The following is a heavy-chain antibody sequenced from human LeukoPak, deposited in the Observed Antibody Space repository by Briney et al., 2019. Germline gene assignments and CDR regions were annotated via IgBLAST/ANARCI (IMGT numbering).Heavy chain of an antibody. D-gene: IGHD3-10*01. CDR3: TTDTRGENY. J-gene: IGHJ4*02. CDR1: GFPFSNAW. V-gene: IGHV3-15*01. Sequence: GGSLRLSCAASGFPFSNAWMTWVRLAPGKGLEWVGRIKSKTDGGTTDYAAPVKGRFTFSRDDSKNTLYLQMNGLRTEDTAVYFCTTDTRGENYWGQGTLVTVSS. CDR2: IKSKTDGGTT.